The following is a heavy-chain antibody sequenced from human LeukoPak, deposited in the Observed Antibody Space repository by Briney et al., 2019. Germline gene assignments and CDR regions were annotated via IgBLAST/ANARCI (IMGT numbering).Heavy chain of an antibody. J-gene: IGHJ3*02. Sequence: GGSLRLSCAASGFTFSSYAMHWVRQAPGKGLEWVAVISYDGSNKYYADSVKGRFTISRDNSKNTLYLQMNSLRAEDSAEYYCAKSLLTTATGTGRAFDIWGQGTMVTVPA. D-gene: IGHD1-1*01. CDR2: ISYDGSNK. CDR3: AKSLLTTATGTGRAFDI. V-gene: IGHV3-30-3*01. CDR1: GFTFSSYA.